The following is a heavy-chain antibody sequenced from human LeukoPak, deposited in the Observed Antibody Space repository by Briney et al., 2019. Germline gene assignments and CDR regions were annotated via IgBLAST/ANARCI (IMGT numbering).Heavy chain of an antibody. Sequence: ASVKVSCKVSGYTFTDYYMHWVQQAPGKGLEWMGLVDPEDGETIYAEKFQGRVTITADTSTDTAYMELSSLRSEDTAVYYCATVYCGGDCYPAEYFQHWGQGTLATVSS. CDR2: VDPEDGET. J-gene: IGHJ1*01. CDR1: GYTFTDYY. CDR3: ATVYCGGDCYPAEYFQH. D-gene: IGHD2-21*01. V-gene: IGHV1-69-2*01.